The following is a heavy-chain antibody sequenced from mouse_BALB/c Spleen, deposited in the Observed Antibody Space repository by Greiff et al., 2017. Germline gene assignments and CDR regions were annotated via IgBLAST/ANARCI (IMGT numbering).Heavy chain of an antibody. D-gene: IGHD4-1*01. J-gene: IGHJ1*01. CDR3: ARQLGYFDV. CDR2: ISSGGGST. V-gene: IGHV5-12-1*01. Sequence: EVKLMESGGGLVKPGGSLKLSCAASGFAFSSYDMSWVRQTPEKRLEWVAYISSGGGSTYYPDTVKGRFTISRDNAKNTLYLQMSSLKSEDTAMYYCARQLGYFDVWGAGTTVTVSS. CDR1: GFAFSSYD.